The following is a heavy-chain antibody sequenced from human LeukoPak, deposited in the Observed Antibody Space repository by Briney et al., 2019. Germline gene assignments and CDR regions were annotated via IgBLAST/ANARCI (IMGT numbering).Heavy chain of an antibody. D-gene: IGHD3-3*01. CDR2: INHSGST. V-gene: IGHV4-34*01. Sequence: SETLSLTCAVYGGSFSGYYWSWIRQPPGKGLEWIGEINHSGSTNYNPSLKSRVTISVDTSKNQFSLKLSSVTAADTAVCYCARSYDFWSGYSIDYWGQGTLVTVSS. CDR3: ARSYDFWSGYSIDY. J-gene: IGHJ4*02. CDR1: GGSFSGYY.